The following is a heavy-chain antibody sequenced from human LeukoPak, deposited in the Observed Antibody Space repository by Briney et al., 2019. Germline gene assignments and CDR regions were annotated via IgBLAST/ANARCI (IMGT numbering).Heavy chain of an antibody. J-gene: IGHJ4*02. D-gene: IGHD4-23*01. CDR1: GGSISSGDYY. CDR2: IYYSGGT. CDR3: ARVSVVPV. V-gene: IGHV4-30-4*01. Sequence: SQTLSLTCTVSGGSISSGDYYWRWIRQPPGKGLEWIGYIYYSGGTYYNPSLKSRVTISVDTSKNQFSLKLSSVTAADTAVYYCARVSVVPVWGQGTLVTVSS.